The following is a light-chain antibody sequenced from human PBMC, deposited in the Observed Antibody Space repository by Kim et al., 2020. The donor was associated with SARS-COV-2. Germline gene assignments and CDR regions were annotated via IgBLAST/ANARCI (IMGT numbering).Light chain of an antibody. CDR1: SPNIGSNA. Sequence: GRRDTIACSGGSPNIGSNAVGWYQQLPGTAPTLVVYSSDQRPSGVPDRFARSRSGPTASLAISGLQSEDEAGYYCAAWDDSLYGRRFGGGTKVTVL. J-gene: IGLJ3*02. CDR2: SSD. CDR3: AAWDDSLYGRR. V-gene: IGLV1-44*01.